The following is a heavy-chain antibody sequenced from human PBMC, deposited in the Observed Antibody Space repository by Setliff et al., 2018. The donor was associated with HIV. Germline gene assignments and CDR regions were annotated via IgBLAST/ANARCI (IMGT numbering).Heavy chain of an antibody. CDR3: AKQTVSSSWSNWFDP. V-gene: IGHV3-30*02. Sequence: PGSTLRLSCAASGFTFSSYGMHWVRQAPGKGLEWVAFIRYDGSNKYYADSVKGRFTISRDNSKNTLYLQMNSLRAEDTAVYYCAKQTVSSSWSNWFDPWGQGTLVTVSS. CDR2: IRYDGSNK. D-gene: IGHD6-13*01. CDR1: GFTFSSYG. J-gene: IGHJ5*02.